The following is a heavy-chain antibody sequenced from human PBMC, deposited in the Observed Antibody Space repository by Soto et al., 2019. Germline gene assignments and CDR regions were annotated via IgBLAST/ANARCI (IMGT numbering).Heavy chain of an antibody. CDR3: AHRREGPLLYMLSPAFDY. CDR2: IYWNDDK. CDR1: GFSLSTSGVG. Sequence: SGPTLVKPTQTLTLTCTFSGFSLSTSGVGVGWIRQPPGKALEWLALIYWNDDKRYSPSLKSRLTITKDTSKNQVVLTMTNMDPVDTATYYCAHRREGPLLYMLSPAFDYWGQGTLVTVSS. J-gene: IGHJ4*02. V-gene: IGHV2-5*01. D-gene: IGHD2-2*02.